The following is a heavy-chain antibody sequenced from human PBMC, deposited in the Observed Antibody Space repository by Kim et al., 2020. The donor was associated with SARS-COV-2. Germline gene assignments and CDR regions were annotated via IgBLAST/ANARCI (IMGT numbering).Heavy chain of an antibody. D-gene: IGHD3-16*01. CDR1: GRSITNSRHY. V-gene: IGHV4-39*01. J-gene: IGHJ4*02. CDR3: ARQGFKLGGQEY. Sequence: SETLSLTCIVSGRSITNSRHYWGWIRQPPGKGLEWIGSIFHSGTTNFNPSLSSRLTMSVDTSKSQFSLKLTSVTAADTALYYCARQGFKLGGQEYWGQGTLVVVS. CDR2: IFHSGTT.